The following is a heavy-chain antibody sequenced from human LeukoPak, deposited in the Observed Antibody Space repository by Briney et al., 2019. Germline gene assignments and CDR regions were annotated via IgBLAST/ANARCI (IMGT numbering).Heavy chain of an antibody. J-gene: IGHJ4*02. CDR1: GFTFSSYA. Sequence: GGSLRLSCAASGFTFSSYAMSWVRQAPGKGLQWVSSIRGSADAKLYAGSVKGRFTISRDNYKRTVYLQMNSLRAEDTAVYYCARDHLSYDGSAYYYYWGQGTLVTVSS. D-gene: IGHD3-22*01. CDR2: IRGSADAK. CDR3: ARDHLSYDGSAYYYY. V-gene: IGHV3-23*01.